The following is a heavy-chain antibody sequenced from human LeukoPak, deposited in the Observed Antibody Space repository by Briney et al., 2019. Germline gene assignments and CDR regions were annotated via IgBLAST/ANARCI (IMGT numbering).Heavy chain of an antibody. CDR2: IYYSGST. CDR3: ARRATMLAGGYFDY. Sequence: SETLSLTCTVSGGSISSGDYYWSWIRRPPGKGLEWIGYIYYSGSTYYNPSLKGRVTISVDTSKNQFSLKLSSVTAADTAVYYCARRATMLAGGYFDYWGQGTLVSVSS. CDR1: GGSISSGDYY. D-gene: IGHD5-12*01. V-gene: IGHV4-30-4*01. J-gene: IGHJ4*02.